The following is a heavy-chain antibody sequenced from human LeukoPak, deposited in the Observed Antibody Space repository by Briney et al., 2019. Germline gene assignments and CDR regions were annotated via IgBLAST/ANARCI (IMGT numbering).Heavy chain of an antibody. V-gene: IGHV3-30*02. Sequence: PGGSLRLSCAASGFMFSKNAMHWVRQAPGKGLECVAFIRHDGSKKDYADSEKGRFTISRDNSKNTLYLQMNSLRAEDTAVYYCTRLTGGYFDYWGQGTLVTVSS. J-gene: IGHJ4*02. CDR2: IRHDGSKK. CDR3: TRLTGGYFDY. CDR1: GFMFSKNA. D-gene: IGHD1-14*01.